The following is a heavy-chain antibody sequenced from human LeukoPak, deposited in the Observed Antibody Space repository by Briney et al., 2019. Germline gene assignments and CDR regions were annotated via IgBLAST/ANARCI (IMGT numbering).Heavy chain of an antibody. CDR2: MNPNSGNT. D-gene: IGHD3-22*01. V-gene: IGHV1-8*01. J-gene: IGHJ4*02. CDR1: GYTFTSYD. Sequence: GVSVKVSCKASGYTFTSYDINWVRQATGQGLEWMGWMNPNSGNTGYAQKFQGRVTMTRNTSISTAYMELSSLRSEDTAVYYCARAIYDSSGYYRHYFDYWGQGTLVTVSS. CDR3: ARAIYDSSGYYRHYFDY.